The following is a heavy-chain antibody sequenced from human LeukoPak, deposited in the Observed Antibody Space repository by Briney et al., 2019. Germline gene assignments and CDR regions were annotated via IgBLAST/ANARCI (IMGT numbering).Heavy chain of an antibody. J-gene: IGHJ6*02. V-gene: IGHV3-11*01. Sequence: GGSLRLSCAASGFTFSDYYMSWIRQAPGKGLEWVSYISSSGSTIYYADSAKGRFTISRDNAKNSLYLQINSLRAEDTAVYYCARDSEQDIVVVPAALRGYYGMDVWGQGTTVTVSS. CDR3: ARDSEQDIVVVPAALRGYYGMDV. D-gene: IGHD2-2*01. CDR2: ISSSGSTI. CDR1: GFTFSDYY.